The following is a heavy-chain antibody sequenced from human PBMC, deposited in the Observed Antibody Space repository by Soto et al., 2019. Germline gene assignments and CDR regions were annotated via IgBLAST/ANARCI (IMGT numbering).Heavy chain of an antibody. V-gene: IGHV1-18*01. Sequence: QVQLVQSGAEVQKPGASVKVSCKASGYTFTNFGISWVRQAPGQGLEWLGWISAYNGNTNYAQNFQGRVTMTTDTSTSTAYMEMMSLRSDDTVVYYGARGGTPIDYWGQGNVVTVSS. CDR3: ARGGTPIDY. J-gene: IGHJ4*02. CDR1: GYTFTNFG. CDR2: ISAYNGNT. D-gene: IGHD3-16*01.